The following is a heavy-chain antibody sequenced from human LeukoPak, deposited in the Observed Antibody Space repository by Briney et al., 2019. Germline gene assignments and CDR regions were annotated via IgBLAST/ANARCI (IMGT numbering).Heavy chain of an antibody. CDR3: ARGGEMPTPPGY. CDR2: INPYNGDT. CDR1: GYTFTSYG. Sequence: ASVKVSCKASGYTFTSYGITWVRQAPGQGLEWMGWINPYNGDTDYAQKVQGRVTMTTDTSTSTAYMELRSLTSDDTAMYYCARGGEMPTPPGYWGQGTLVTVSS. D-gene: IGHD5-24*01. V-gene: IGHV1-18*01. J-gene: IGHJ4*02.